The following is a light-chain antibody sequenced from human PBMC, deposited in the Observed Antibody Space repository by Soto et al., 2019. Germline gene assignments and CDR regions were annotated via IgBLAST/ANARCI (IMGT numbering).Light chain of an antibody. J-gene: IGKJ5*01. CDR3: QQRSNWPPIT. CDR2: DAY. V-gene: IGKV3-11*01. Sequence: EVVLTQSLATLSLSPGERATLSCRASQSVSTYLAWYQQKPGQAPRLLIYDAYNRATGIPARFSGSGSGTDFTLTISSLEPEDFAVYYCQQRSNWPPITFGQGTRLEIK. CDR1: QSVSTY.